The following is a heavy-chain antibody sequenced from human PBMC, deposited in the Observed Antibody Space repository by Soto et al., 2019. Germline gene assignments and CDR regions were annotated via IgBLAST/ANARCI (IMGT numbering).Heavy chain of an antibody. J-gene: IGHJ4*01. Sequence: SETLSLTCSVSGYSIRSGSYRGWIRQPPGKGPEWIASIYHGGTTFYNPSLKSRITISVDTSNNQFSLKLRSVTAADTAVYYCARVHVMVVAGSTFDYWGHGTLVTVSS. CDR1: GYSIRSGSY. D-gene: IGHD6-19*01. CDR3: ARVHVMVVAGSTFDY. CDR2: IYHGGTT. V-gene: IGHV4-38-2*02.